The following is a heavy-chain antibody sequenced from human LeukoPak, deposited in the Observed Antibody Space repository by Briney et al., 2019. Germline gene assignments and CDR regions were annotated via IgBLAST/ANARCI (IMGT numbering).Heavy chain of an antibody. CDR2: ISAYNGNT. CDR3: ASRAIAVGGTTDYYYYYMDV. J-gene: IGHJ6*03. CDR1: GGTFSSYA. V-gene: IGHV1-69*10. Sequence: SVKVSCKASGGTFSSYAISWVRQAPGQGLEWMGWISAYNGNTNYAQKFQGRVTITADKSTSTAYMELSSLRSEDTAVYYCASRAIAVGGTTDYYYYYMDVWGKGTTVTVSS. D-gene: IGHD6-19*01.